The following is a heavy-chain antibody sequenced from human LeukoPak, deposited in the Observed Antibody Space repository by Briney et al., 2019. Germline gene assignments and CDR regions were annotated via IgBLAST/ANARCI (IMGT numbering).Heavy chain of an antibody. V-gene: IGHV3-21*01. D-gene: IGHD3-16*01. CDR2: ITGDCKYV. CDR3: AREGNDYYYDQ. Sequence: GGSLRLSCAASGFIFKTYTMTWVRQAPGKGLEWVSSITGDCKYVTYADSVKGRFTISRDNAKNSLYLQVASLRGDDTATYYCAREGNDYYYDQWGQGTLVTVSP. CDR1: GFIFKTYT. J-gene: IGHJ4*02.